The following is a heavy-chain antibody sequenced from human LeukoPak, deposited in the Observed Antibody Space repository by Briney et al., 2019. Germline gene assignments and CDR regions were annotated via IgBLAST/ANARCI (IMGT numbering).Heavy chain of an antibody. CDR3: ARAPYSSSSGGDWFDP. CDR1: GFTFSSYS. D-gene: IGHD6-6*01. V-gene: IGHV3-21*01. Sequence: GGSLRLSCAASGFTFSSYSMNWVRRAPGKGLEWVSSISSSSSYIYYADSVKGRFTISRDNAKNSLYLQMNSLRAEDTAVYYCARAPYSSSSGGDWFDPWGQGTLVTVSS. CDR2: ISSSSSYI. J-gene: IGHJ5*02.